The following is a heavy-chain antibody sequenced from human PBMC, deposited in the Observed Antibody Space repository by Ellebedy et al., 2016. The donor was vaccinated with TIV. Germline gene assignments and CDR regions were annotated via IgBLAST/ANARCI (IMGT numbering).Heavy chain of an antibody. J-gene: IGHJ4*02. V-gene: IGHV4-30-2*01. D-gene: IGHD3-16*02. CDR3: AREEITFGGVIVRGGFDY. CDR2: IYHSGST. Sequence: SQTLSLTXXVSGGSISSGGYSWSWIRQPPGKGLEWIGYIYHSGSTYYNPSLKSRVTISVDRSKNQFSLKLSSVTAADTAVYYCAREEITFGGVIVRGGFDYWGQGTLVTVSS. CDR1: GGSISSGGYS.